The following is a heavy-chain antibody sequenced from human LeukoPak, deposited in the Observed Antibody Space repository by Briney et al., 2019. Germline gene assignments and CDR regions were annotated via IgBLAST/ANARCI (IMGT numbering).Heavy chain of an antibody. V-gene: IGHV4-34*01. J-gene: IGHJ5*02. CDR3: ARSGYYYVMKGFDP. CDR2: INHSGST. Sequence: PSETLSLTCAVYGGSFSGYYWSWIRQPPGKGLEWLGEINHSGSTNYNPSLKSRVTISVDTSKNQFSLKLSSVTAADTAVYYCARSGYYYVMKGFDPWGQGTLVTVSS. D-gene: IGHD3-22*01. CDR1: GGSFSGYY.